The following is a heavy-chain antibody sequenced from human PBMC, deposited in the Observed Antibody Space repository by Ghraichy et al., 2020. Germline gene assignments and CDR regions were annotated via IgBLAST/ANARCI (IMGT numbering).Heavy chain of an antibody. V-gene: IGHV1-69*13. J-gene: IGHJ6*02. D-gene: IGHD3-9*01. CDR1: GGTFSSYA. Sequence: SVKVSCKASGGTFSSYAISWVRQAPGQGLEWIGGIIPIFGTANYAQKFQGRVTITADESTSTAYMELSSLRSEDTAVYYCGLGYDILTGYLPNYYYYGMDVWGQGTTVTVSS. CDR2: IIPIFGTA. CDR3: GLGYDILTGYLPNYYYYGMDV.